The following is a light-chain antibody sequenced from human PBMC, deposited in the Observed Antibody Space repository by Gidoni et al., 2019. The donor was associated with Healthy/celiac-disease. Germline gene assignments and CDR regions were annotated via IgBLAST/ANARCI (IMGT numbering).Light chain of an antibody. CDR2: GAS. CDR3: QQYNNWPPLT. J-gene: IGKJ4*01. V-gene: IGKV3-15*01. CDR1: QSVSSN. Sequence: EIVKTQSPATLSASPGERATLSCRASQSVSSNLAWYQQKPGQAPRLLIYGASTRATGIPARFSGSGSVPAFTLTLSRLQSEDFAVYYCQQYNNWPPLTFGGGTKVEIK.